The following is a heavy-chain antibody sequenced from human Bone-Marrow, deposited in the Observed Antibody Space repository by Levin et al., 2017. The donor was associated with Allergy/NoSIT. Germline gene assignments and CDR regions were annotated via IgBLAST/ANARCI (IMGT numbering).Heavy chain of an antibody. CDR1: GFTFSSHW. Sequence: GESLKISCAASGFTFSSHWMHWVRRAPGKGLVWVSRANYDGSSTAYADSVKGRFTISRDNTKNTLYLEMSSLRAEDTAVYYCARGAVAGSWFDYWGQGTLVTVSS. CDR3: ARGAVAGSWFDY. J-gene: IGHJ4*02. V-gene: IGHV3-74*01. CDR2: ANYDGSST. D-gene: IGHD6-19*01.